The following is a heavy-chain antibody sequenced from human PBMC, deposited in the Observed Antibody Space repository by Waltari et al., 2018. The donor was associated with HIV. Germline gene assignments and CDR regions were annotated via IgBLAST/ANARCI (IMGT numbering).Heavy chain of an antibody. J-gene: IGHJ4*02. V-gene: IGHV3-74*01. CDR1: GFTFSRYW. CDR3: TGDTFGNDDF. CDR2: IKPDGPQT. Sequence: EVRLVGSGGGLGQPGGSLRGSFAGSGFTFSRYWMHWVRQTPGKGLGCVSRIKPDGPQTAYADYVKVRFTSSRDNAKSSLHFQLNALSVEDTALYFCTGDTFGNDDFWGQGVLVTVSS. D-gene: IGHD1-1*01.